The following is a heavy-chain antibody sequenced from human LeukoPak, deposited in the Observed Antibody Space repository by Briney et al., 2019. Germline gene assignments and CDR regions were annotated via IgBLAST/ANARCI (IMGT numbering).Heavy chain of an antibody. D-gene: IGHD3-22*01. Sequence: GASVKVSCKASGYSFTGSYMHWVRQAPGQGLEWMGWINPNRGGTKFAQKFQGRVTMTRDMSTTTVYIELSELRSDDTAVYYCARDPGYDTSGLDYWGQGTLDTVSS. V-gene: IGHV1-2*02. CDR2: INPNRGGT. CDR3: ARDPGYDTSGLDY. J-gene: IGHJ4*02. CDR1: GYSFTGSY.